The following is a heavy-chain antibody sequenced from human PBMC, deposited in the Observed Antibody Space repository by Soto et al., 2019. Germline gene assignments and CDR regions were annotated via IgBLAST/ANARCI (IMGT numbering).Heavy chain of an antibody. CDR1: GYTFNSYA. CDR3: ARDKTYYDILTGYSTPNNWFDP. D-gene: IGHD3-9*01. CDR2: INAGNGNT. Sequence: ASVKVSCKASGYTFNSYAMHWVRQAPGQRLERIGWINAGNGNTKYSQKFQGRVTITRDTSASTAYMELSSLRSEDTAVYYCARDKTYYDILTGYSTPNNWFDPWGQGTLVTVSS. J-gene: IGHJ5*02. V-gene: IGHV1-3*01.